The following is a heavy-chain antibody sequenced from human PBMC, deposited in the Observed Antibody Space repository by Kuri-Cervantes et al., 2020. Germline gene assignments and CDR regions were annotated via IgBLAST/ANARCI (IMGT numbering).Heavy chain of an antibody. CDR2: IYYSGST. V-gene: IGHV4-59*01. J-gene: IGHJ6*02. CDR3: ARQTPYSSSWYYYYYGMDV. Sequence: GSLRLFCTVSGGSISSYYWSWIRQPPGKGLEWIGYIYYSGSTNYNPSLKSRVTISVDTSKNQFSLKLSSVTAADTAVYYCARQTPYSSSWYYYYYGMDVWGQGTTVTVSS. D-gene: IGHD6-13*01. CDR1: GGSISSYY.